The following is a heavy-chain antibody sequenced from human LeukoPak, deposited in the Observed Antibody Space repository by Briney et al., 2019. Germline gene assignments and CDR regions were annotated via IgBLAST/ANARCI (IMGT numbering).Heavy chain of an antibody. CDR1: GYTFTGYY. CDR3: ARAYYDFWSGYYTGMWHNWFDP. V-gene: IGHV1-2*02. CDR2: INPNSGGT. D-gene: IGHD3-3*01. J-gene: IGHJ5*02. Sequence: ASVKVSCKASGYTFTGYYMHWVRQAPGQGLEWMGWINPNSGGTNYAQKFQGRVTMTRDTSISTAYMELSRLRSDDTAVYYCARAYYDFWSGYYTGMWHNWFDPWGQGTLVTVSS.